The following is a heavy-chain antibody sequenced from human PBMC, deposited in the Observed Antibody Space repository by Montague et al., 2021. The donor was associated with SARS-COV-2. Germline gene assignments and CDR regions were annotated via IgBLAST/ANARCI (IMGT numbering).Heavy chain of an antibody. V-gene: IGHV6-1*01. CDR3: ARGWNYAFDI. D-gene: IGHD1-7*01. CDR2: TYYESSWNT. J-gene: IGHJ3*02. Sequence: CAISGDSVSRHNPAWNWIRQSPSRGLEWLGRTYYESSWNTDYAVPVKSRITISPDTSKNQFSLHLNSVTPEDTAAYYCARGWNYAFDIWGQGTMVTVSS. CDR1: GDSVSRHNPA.